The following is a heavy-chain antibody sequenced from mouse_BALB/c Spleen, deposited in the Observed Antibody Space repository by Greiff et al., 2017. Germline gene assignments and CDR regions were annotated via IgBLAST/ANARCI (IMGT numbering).Heavy chain of an antibody. CDR2: ISYSGST. V-gene: IGHV3-8*02. J-gene: IGHJ4*01. Sequence: DVMLVESGPSLVKPSQTLSLTCSVTGDSITSCYWNWIRKFPGNKLEYMGYISYSGSTYYNPSLKSRISITRDTSKNQYYLQLNSVTTEDTATYYCARTGNYYAMDYWGQGTSVTVSS. D-gene: IGHD2-1*01. CDR3: ARTGNYYAMDY. CDR1: GDSITSCY.